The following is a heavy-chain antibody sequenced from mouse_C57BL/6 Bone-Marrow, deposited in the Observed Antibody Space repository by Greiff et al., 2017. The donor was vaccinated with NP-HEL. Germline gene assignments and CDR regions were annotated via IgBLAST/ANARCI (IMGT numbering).Heavy chain of an antibody. CDR1: GFNIKDDY. D-gene: IGHD1-1*01. CDR2: IDPENGDT. CDR3: TTGITTVVEGFAY. Sequence: EVQLQQSRAELVRPGASVKLSCTASGFNIKDDYMHWVKQRPEQGLEWIGWIDPENGDTEYASKFQGKATITADTSSNTAYLQLSSLTSEDTAVYYCTTGITTVVEGFAYWGQGTLVTVSA. J-gene: IGHJ3*01. V-gene: IGHV14-4*01.